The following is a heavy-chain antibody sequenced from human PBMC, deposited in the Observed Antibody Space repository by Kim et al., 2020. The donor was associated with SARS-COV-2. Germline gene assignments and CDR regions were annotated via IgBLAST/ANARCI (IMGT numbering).Heavy chain of an antibody. CDR2: IYSDGSAT. D-gene: IGHD3-16*01. Sequence: GGSLRLSCAASGFSFSSSWMHWVRQAPGKGLVWVSRIYSDGSATTYADSVKGRFSLYRDTSKNTVYLHMTNLRPDDTARYYCTKDRGSTSWYEFESWGQGTLVVVS. CDR3: TKDRGSTSWYEFES. J-gene: IGHJ4*02. CDR1: GFSFSSSW. V-gene: IGHV3-74*01.